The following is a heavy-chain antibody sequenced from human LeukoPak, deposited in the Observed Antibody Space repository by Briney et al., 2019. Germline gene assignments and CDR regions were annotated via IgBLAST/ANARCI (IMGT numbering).Heavy chain of an antibody. Sequence: SETLSLTCAVSGGSISSGNWWTWVRQSPEKGLEWIVEINHGGTTNYNPSLKSRVTISVDTSKNQFSLKLSSVTAADTAVYYCARGGVAAAGKENYYYYMDVWGKGTTVTVSS. CDR1: GGSISSGNW. CDR3: ARGGVAAAGKENYYYYMDV. V-gene: IGHV4-4*02. D-gene: IGHD6-13*01. J-gene: IGHJ6*03. CDR2: INHGGTT.